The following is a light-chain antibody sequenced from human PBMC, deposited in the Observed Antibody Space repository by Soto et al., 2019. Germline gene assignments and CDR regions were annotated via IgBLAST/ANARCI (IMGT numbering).Light chain of an antibody. CDR2: DAS. V-gene: IGKV3D-20*01. J-gene: IGKJ4*01. CDR1: QTVSSSY. Sequence: EIVLTQSQATLSLSPGERATLSCAASQTVSSSYLAWYQQKPGLAPRLLIYDASSRATGIPDRFSGSGSGTDFTLTISRLELEDFAVYYCQRYSTSPTFGGGTKVDIK. CDR3: QRYSTSPT.